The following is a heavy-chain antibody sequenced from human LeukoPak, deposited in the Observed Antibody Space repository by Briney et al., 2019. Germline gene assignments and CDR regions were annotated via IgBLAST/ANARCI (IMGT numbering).Heavy chain of an antibody. V-gene: IGHV1-2*02. Sequence: ASVKVSCKASGYTFTGYYMHRVRQAPGQGLERMGWINPNSGGTNYAQKFQGRVTMTRDTSISTAYMELSRLRSDDTAVYYCARALGYCSSTSCYSYYYYGMDVWGQGTTVTVSS. CDR2: INPNSGGT. D-gene: IGHD2-2*01. J-gene: IGHJ6*02. CDR1: GYTFTGYY. CDR3: ARALGYCSSTSCYSYYYYGMDV.